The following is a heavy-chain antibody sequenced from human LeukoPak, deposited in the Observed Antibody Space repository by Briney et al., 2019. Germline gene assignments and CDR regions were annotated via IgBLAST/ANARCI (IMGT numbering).Heavy chain of an antibody. CDR3: ARAKRFGYGWYNDNWSDP. Sequence: PSETLSLTSTVSGGSISSSSYYWGWIRQPPGKGLEWIGSIYYSGSTYYNPSLKSRVTISVDTSKNQFSLKLSSVTAADTAVYYCARAKRFGYGWYNDNWSDPWGQGTLVTVSS. CDR2: IYYSGST. V-gene: IGHV4-39*01. CDR1: GGSISSSSYY. J-gene: IGHJ5*02. D-gene: IGHD5-18*01.